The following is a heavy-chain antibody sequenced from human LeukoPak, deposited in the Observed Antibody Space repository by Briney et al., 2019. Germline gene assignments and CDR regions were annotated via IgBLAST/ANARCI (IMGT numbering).Heavy chain of an antibody. Sequence: GGSLRLSCAASGFTLSTSSMNWVRQAPGKGLEWVSAISTRDFINYADSVKGRFTVSRDHAKDPLYLQMNSLRAEDTAVYYCARILGDNGYGSGFFDYWGQGALVTVSS. D-gene: IGHD3-10*01. V-gene: IGHV3-21*01. J-gene: IGHJ4*02. CDR2: ISTRDFI. CDR3: ARILGDNGYGSGFFDY. CDR1: GFTLSTSS.